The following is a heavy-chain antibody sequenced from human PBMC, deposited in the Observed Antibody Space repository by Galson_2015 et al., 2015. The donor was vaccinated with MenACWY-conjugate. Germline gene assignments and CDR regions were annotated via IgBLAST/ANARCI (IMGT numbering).Heavy chain of an antibody. Sequence: SLRLSCAASGFTFRNYWMTWVRQAPGKGLEWVASIKKDGSEKYYVDSVKGRFTISRDNAKNSLYLEMNSLRVEDTAVYSCARGHYGMDVWGQGTPFPASS. CDR1: GFTFRNYW. V-gene: IGHV3-7*03. CDR3: ARGHYGMDV. J-gene: IGHJ6*02. CDR2: IKKDGSEK.